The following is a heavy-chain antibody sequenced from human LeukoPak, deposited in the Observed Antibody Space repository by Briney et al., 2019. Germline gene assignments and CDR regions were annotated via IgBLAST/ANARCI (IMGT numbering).Heavy chain of an antibody. J-gene: IGHJ4*02. V-gene: IGHV1-46*01. CDR3: ARDQEGFDY. Sequence: GASVKVSCKASGYTFTTYYIHWVRQAPGQGLEWMGSIHPRDGSTSYAQKFQGRVTVTRDASTSTVHMELSGLRSEDTAVYYCARDQEGFDYWGQGTLVTVSS. CDR1: GYTFTTYY. CDR2: IHPRDGST.